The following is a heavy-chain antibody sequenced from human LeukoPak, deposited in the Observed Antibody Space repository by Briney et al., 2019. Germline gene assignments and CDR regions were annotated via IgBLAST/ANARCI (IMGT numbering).Heavy chain of an antibody. Sequence: SSETLSLTCTVSGVSISSGSYYWGWIRQPPGKGPDWIGSIYYSGSTYYNPSLKSRVTISVDTSKNQFSLKLSSVTAADTAVYYCARQVTVGSFFDYWGQGTLVTVSS. CDR1: GVSISSGSYY. J-gene: IGHJ4*02. V-gene: IGHV4-39*01. D-gene: IGHD2-21*02. CDR3: ARQVTVGSFFDY. CDR2: IYYSGST.